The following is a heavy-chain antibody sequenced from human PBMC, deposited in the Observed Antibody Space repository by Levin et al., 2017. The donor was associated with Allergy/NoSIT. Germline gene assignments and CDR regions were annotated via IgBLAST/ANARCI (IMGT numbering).Heavy chain of an antibody. CDR3: ARSGGGYYNLPFDY. J-gene: IGHJ4*02. D-gene: IGHD3-22*01. Sequence: SCAASGFTFSSYAMSWVRQAPGKGLEWVSAISGSGGSTYYADSVKGRFTISRDNSKNTLYLQMNSLRAEDTAVYYCARSGGGYYNLPFDYWGQGTLVTVSS. CDR1: GFTFSSYA. CDR2: ISGSGGST. V-gene: IGHV3-23*01.